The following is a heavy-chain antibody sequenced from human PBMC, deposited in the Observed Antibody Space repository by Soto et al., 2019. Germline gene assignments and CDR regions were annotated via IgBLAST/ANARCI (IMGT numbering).Heavy chain of an antibody. V-gene: IGHV3-73*02. CDR3: TRLQWYRSSPGCKDAFDI. Sequence: EVQLVESGGGLVQPGGSLKLSCAASGFTFSGSAMHWVRQASGKGLEWVGRIRSKANSYATAYAASWKGRFTISRDDSKNTAYLQMNSLKTEDTAVYYCTRLQWYRSSPGCKDAFDIWGQGTMVTVSS. D-gene: IGHD6-6*01. CDR2: IRSKANSYAT. J-gene: IGHJ3*02. CDR1: GFTFSGSA.